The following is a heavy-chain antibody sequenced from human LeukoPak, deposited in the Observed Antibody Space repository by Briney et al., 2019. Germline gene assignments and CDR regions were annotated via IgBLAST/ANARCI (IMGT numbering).Heavy chain of an antibody. CDR1: GGTISNYA. D-gene: IGHD2-8*01. Sequence: SVKVSCKASGGTISNYAITWVRQAPGQGLEWMGGIIPIFDTASYAQKFQGRVTITADESTSTAYMEVSSLRSEDTAVYYCATLSTNDYGDYWGQGTLVTVSS. V-gene: IGHV1-69*13. CDR2: IIPIFDTA. CDR3: ATLSTNDYGDY. J-gene: IGHJ4*02.